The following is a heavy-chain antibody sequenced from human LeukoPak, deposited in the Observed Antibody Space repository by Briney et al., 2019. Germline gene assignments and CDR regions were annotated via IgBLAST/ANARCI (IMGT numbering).Heavy chain of an antibody. Sequence: PGGSLRLSCAASGFTFSSYWMSWVRQAPGKGLEWVANIKQDGSEKYYVDSVKGRFTISRDNAKNSLYLQMNSLRAEDTAVYYCARAGVYYYDRNDYWGQGTLVTVSS. CDR2: IKQDGSEK. J-gene: IGHJ4*02. V-gene: IGHV3-7*01. CDR3: ARAGVYYYDRNDY. D-gene: IGHD3-22*01. CDR1: GFTFSSYW.